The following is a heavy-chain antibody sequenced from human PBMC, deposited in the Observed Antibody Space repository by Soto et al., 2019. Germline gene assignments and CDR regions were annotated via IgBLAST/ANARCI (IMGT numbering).Heavy chain of an antibody. CDR3: ARDQSGWFDY. CDR2: ISYDGSNK. D-gene: IGHD6-19*01. CDR1: GFTFSSYA. J-gene: IGHJ4*02. V-gene: IGHV3-30-3*01. Sequence: PGGSLRLSCAASGFTFSSYAMHWVRQAPGKGLEWVAVISYDGSNKYYADSVKGRFTISRDNSKNTLYLQMNSLRAKDTAVYYCARDQSGWFDYWGQGTLVTVSS.